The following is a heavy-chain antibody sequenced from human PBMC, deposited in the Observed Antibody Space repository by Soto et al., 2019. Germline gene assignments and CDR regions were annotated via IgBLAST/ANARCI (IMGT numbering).Heavy chain of an antibody. Sequence: LRLSCAASGFSFSAYWMHWVRQPPGKGLVWVSRISIDGSNTIYADSVKGRFTISRDNARNTLYLQMNSLRAEDTAVYYCTRANNHGMDVWGQGTTVTVSS. CDR1: GFSFSAYW. CDR2: ISIDGSNT. J-gene: IGHJ6*02. V-gene: IGHV3-74*01. CDR3: TRANNHGMDV.